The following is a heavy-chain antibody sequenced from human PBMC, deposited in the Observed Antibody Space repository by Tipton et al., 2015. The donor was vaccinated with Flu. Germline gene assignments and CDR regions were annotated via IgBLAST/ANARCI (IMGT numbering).Heavy chain of an antibody. Sequence: SLRLSCAASGFTFTLFGMHWIRQAPGQGLEWVSSISLSSRHTYYADSVKGRFTVSRGNSKKTLYLQMNSLRVEDTAIYYCAKELFRASAGTRGGAYWGQGTMVTVSS. CDR3: AKELFRASAGTRGGAY. CDR1: GFTFTLFG. V-gene: IGHV3-21*04. CDR2: ISLSSRHT. J-gene: IGHJ4*02. D-gene: IGHD6-19*01.